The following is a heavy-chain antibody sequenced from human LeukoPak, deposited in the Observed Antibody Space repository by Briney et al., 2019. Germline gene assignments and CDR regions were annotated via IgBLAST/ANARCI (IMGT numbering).Heavy chain of an antibody. CDR3: ARDMTTLSYYYYYYMDG. D-gene: IGHD4-11*01. CDR1: GYSISSGYY. Sequence: SETLSLTCTVSGYSISSGYYWGWIRQPPGKGLEWVGSIYHSGSTYYNPSLKSRVTISVDTSKNQFSLKLSSVTAADTAVYYCARDMTTLSYYYYYYMDGGGKGTTVTVSS. CDR2: IYHSGST. J-gene: IGHJ6*03. V-gene: IGHV4-38-2*02.